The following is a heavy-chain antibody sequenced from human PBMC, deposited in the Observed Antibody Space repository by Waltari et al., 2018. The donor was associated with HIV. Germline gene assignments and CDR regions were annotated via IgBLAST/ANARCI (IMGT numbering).Heavy chain of an antibody. D-gene: IGHD2-15*01. CDR1: GFTFHTYW. J-gene: IGHJ3*02. V-gene: IGHV3-74*01. CDR3: ASSGVYAHDAFKI. Sequence: EVQLVESGGGLVQPGGYLRLSCAASGFTFHTYWMHWLRQVPGKGRVWISRMNSDGTTRSYADTVKGRVTISRNNAKNTLYVEMNSRRADDTAVYDCASSGVYAHDAFKIWGQGTKVIVSS. CDR2: MNSDGTTR.